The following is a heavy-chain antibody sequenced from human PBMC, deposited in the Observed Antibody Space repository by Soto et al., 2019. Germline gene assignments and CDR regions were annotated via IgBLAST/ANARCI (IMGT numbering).Heavy chain of an antibody. CDR2: ISSSSSYI. V-gene: IGHV3-21*01. CDR3: ARDVGPPHYYYYGMDV. J-gene: IGHJ6*02. CDR1: GFTFSSYS. Sequence: PGGSLRLSCAASGFTFSSYSMNWVRQAPGKGLEWVSSISSSSSYIYYADSVKGRFTISRDNAKNSLYLQMNSLRAEDTAVYYCARDVGPPHYYYYGMDVWGQGTTVTVSS.